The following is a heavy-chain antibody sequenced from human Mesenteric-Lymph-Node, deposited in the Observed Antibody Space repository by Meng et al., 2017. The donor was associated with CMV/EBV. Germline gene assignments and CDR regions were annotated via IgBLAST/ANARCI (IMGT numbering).Heavy chain of an antibody. D-gene: IGHD3-3*01. Sequence: ASVKVSCKASGCNFSGYYIHWVRQAPGQGLEWMGWINPNSGATNSAQKFQGRVTMTRDTSISTVYMELSRLRSDDTAVFYCARDTSGGFFLFDNWGQGTLVTVSS. V-gene: IGHV1-2*02. CDR3: ARDTSGGFFLFDN. CDR1: GCNFSGYY. CDR2: INPNSGAT. J-gene: IGHJ4*02.